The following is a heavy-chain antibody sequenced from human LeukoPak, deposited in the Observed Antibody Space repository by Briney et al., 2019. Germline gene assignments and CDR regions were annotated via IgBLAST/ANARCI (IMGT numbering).Heavy chain of an antibody. V-gene: IGHV4-30-4*08. Sequence: SETLSLTCTVSGGSISSGDCYWSWIPQPPGKGLEWIVYIYYNGSTYPYPSLKDRVTIYVDTTKNQFYLTPISVTAYVTACGYCARRAFGELSYVLDYWGQGTLVTVS. J-gene: IGHJ4*02. CDR1: GGSISSGDCY. CDR2: IYYNGST. CDR3: ARRAFGELSYVLDY. D-gene: IGHD3-10*01.